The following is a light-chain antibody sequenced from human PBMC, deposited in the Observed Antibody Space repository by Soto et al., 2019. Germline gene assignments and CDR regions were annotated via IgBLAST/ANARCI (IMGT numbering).Light chain of an antibody. J-gene: IGLJ2*01. Sequence: QSVLTQPPSATGTPGQRVTISSSGSSSNIGSNAVNWYQQVPGTAPKLLIYSNNERPSGVPDRFSGSRSGTSASLAISGLQSEDEAVHYCAPWSDSLSGHVAFGGGTKVTVL. V-gene: IGLV1-44*01. CDR2: SNN. CDR1: SSNIGSNA. CDR3: APWSDSLSGHVA.